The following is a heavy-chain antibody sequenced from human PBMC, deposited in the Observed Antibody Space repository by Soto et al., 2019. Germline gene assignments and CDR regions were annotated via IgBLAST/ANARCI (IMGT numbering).Heavy chain of an antibody. CDR3: VRGPGGTGSHFDY. CDR2: MNPNSGDT. V-gene: IGHV1-8*01. D-gene: IGHD3-16*01. Sequence: QVQLVQSGAEVKKPGASVKVSCKASGYSFTSYDINWVRQANGQGLEWMGWMNPNSGDTGYVQKFQGRATMTRDTSLSTAYMELSSLSSEDTAVFFCVRGPGGTGSHFDYWGQGTLVTVSS. J-gene: IGHJ4*02. CDR1: GYSFTSYD.